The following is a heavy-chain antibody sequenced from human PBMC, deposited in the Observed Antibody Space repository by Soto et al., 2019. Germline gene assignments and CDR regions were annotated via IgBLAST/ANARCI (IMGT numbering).Heavy chain of an antibody. Sequence: SGPTLVNPTQPLTLTCTLSGFSHSTSGVAVGWIRQPPGQALEWLGHIYWNDDKYYSTSLKSRLSLSKDTSKNQVVLTMTNVEPLDTGTYYCARLLSAALFSYDLWGQGTLVTVSS. D-gene: IGHD1-26*01. J-gene: IGHJ5*02. V-gene: IGHV2-5*01. CDR1: GFSHSTSGVA. CDR2: IYWNDDK. CDR3: ARLLSAALFSYDL.